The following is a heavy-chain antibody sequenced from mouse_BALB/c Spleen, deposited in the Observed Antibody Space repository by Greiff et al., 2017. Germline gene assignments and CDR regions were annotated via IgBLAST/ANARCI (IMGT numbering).Heavy chain of an antibody. CDR2: IDPANGNT. J-gene: IGHJ4*01. CDR3: APVVARGYAMDY. D-gene: IGHD1-1*01. CDR1: GFNIKDTY. V-gene: IGHV14-3*02. Sequence: VHVKQSGAELVKPGASVKLSCTASGFNIKDTYMHWVKQRPEQGLEWIGRIDPANGNTKYDPKFQGKATITADTSSNTAYLQLSSLTSEDTAVYYCAPVVARGYAMDYWGQGTSVTVSS.